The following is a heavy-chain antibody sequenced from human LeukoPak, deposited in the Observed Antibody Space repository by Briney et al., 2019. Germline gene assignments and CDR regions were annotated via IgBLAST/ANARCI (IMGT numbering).Heavy chain of an antibody. V-gene: IGHV3-33*01. D-gene: IGHD3-9*01. CDR1: GFTFSSYG. Sequence: GGSLRLSCAASGFTFSSYGMHWVRQAPGKGLEWVAVIWYDGSNKYYADSVKGRFTISRDNSKNTLYLQMNSLRAEDTAVYYCARDRLRYFDWLQTYYYYGMDVWGKGTTVTVSS. CDR3: ARDRLRYFDWLQTYYYYGMDV. CDR2: IWYDGSNK. J-gene: IGHJ6*04.